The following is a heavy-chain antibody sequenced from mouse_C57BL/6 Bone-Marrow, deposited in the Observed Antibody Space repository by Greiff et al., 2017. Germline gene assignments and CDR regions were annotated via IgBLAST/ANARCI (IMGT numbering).Heavy chain of an antibody. J-gene: IGHJ4*01. Sequence: QVQLKQSGPGLVQPSQSLSITCTVSGFSLTSYGVHWVRQSPGKGLEWLGGISRGGSTDYNAAFMSRLSITTDNSKSQFFFIMNSLHADDTAIYYCANDSNLYAMDYWGQGTSVSVSS. D-gene: IGHD2-5*01. CDR3: ANDSNLYAMDY. CDR1: GFSLTSYG. CDR2: ISRGGST. V-gene: IGHV2-5*01.